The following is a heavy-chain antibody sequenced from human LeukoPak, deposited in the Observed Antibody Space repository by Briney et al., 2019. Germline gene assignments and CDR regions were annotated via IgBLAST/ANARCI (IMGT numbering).Heavy chain of an antibody. CDR1: GGSISSGGYY. J-gene: IGHJ5*02. Sequence: SETLSLTCTVSGGSISSGGYYWSWIRQHPGKGLERIGYIYYSGSTYYNPSLKSRVTISVDTSKNQFSLKLGSVTAADTAVYYCARGIGYCSSTSCYRFDPWGQGTLVTVSS. V-gene: IGHV4-31*03. D-gene: IGHD2-2*01. CDR2: IYYSGST. CDR3: ARGIGYCSSTSCYRFDP.